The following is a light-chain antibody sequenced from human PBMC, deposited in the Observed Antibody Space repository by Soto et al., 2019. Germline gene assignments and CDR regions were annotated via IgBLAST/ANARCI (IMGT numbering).Light chain of an antibody. CDR1: QALSNY. CDR2: SAS. V-gene: IGKV1-9*01. Sequence: IQLSQSQSNMFASVGHRGNTTCRASQALSNYLAWYQQKPGKAPDLLIYSASTLQSGVPSRFSGSGSETEFSLTIRALQPEDFATYYCQQLSRYPLTFCGGTKVDI. CDR3: QQLSRYPLT. J-gene: IGKJ4*01.